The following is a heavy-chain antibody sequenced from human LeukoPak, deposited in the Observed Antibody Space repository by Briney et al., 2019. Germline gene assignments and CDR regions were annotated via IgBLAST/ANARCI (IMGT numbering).Heavy chain of an antibody. J-gene: IGHJ4*02. Sequence: PSETLSLTCTVSGGSISSYYWSWIRQPPGKGLEWIGYIHYGGSTNYNPSLKSRVTISVDMSKNQFSLKLISVTAADTAVYYCARDGGSGSYYDQGSFDYWGQGTLVTVSS. CDR2: IHYGGST. CDR3: ARDGGSGSYYDQGSFDY. CDR1: GGSISSYY. V-gene: IGHV4-59*01. D-gene: IGHD1-26*01.